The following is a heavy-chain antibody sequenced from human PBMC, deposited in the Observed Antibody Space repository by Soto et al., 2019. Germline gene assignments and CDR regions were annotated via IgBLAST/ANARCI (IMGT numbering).Heavy chain of an antibody. J-gene: IGHJ4*02. CDR3: TKGQYHFDSSGYLL. D-gene: IGHD3-22*01. CDR1: GCIFSNYA. Sequence: PGGSLRLSCAASGCIFSNYAMNWVRQTPGKGLEWISGISGSGDSTYFADSVKGRFIISRDNSKKTLYPQMNSLRAEDTALYYCTKGQYHFDSSGYLLWGEGTQVTVSS. CDR2: ISGSGDST. V-gene: IGHV3-23*01.